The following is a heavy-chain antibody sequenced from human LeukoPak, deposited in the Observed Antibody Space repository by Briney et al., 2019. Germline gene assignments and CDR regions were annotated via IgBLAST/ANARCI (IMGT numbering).Heavy chain of an antibody. J-gene: IGHJ6*03. V-gene: IGHV3-11*01. Sequence: GGSLRLSCAASGFTFSDYYMSWIRQAPGKGLECLSYISSSGSTIYYADSVKGRFTISRDNAKNSLYLQMNSLRAEDTAVYYCARAGGRYYYYYYMDVWGKGTTVTISS. CDR3: ARAGGRYYYYYYMDV. CDR1: GFTFSDYY. CDR2: ISSSGSTI. D-gene: IGHD3-10*01.